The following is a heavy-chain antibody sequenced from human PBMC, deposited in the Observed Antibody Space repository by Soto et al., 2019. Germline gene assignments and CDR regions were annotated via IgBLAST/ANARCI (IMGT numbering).Heavy chain of an antibody. CDR1: GGSISSSSYY. V-gene: IGHV4-39*01. Sequence: PSETLSLTCTVSGGSISSSSYYWGWIRQPPGKGLEWIGSIYYSGSTYYNPSLKSRVTISVDTSKNQFSLKLSSVTAADTAVYYCARPLDGYNFFDFWGQGTLVIVSS. D-gene: IGHD5-12*01. CDR3: ARPLDGYNFFDF. CDR2: IYYSGST. J-gene: IGHJ4*02.